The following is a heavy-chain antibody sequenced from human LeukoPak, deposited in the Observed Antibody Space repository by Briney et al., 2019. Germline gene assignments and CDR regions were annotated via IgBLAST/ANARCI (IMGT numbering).Heavy chain of an antibody. V-gene: IGHV3-21*01. J-gene: IGHJ5*02. CDR1: GFTFSSYS. CDR2: ISSSSSYI. D-gene: IGHD3-10*01. Sequence: PGGSLRLSCAASGFTFSSYSMNWVRQAPGKGLEWVSSISSSSSYIYYADSVKGRFTISRDNAKNSLYLQMNSLRAEDTAVYYCARDQQVRGVKEFDPWGQGTLVTVSS. CDR3: ARDQQVRGVKEFDP.